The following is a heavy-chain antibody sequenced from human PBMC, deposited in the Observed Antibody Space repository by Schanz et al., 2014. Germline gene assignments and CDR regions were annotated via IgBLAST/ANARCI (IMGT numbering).Heavy chain of an antibody. CDR1: GFTFSTYA. J-gene: IGHJ6*01. Sequence: EVRLVESGGGLVQPGGSLRLSCSASGFTFSTYAMSWARQTPGKGLEWVSSITTGGNTYYRDSVKGRFIVSRDNSKNTLYLEMNRLRVDDTAVYYCVKDPEKYNWNDVEGMDVWGPGTTVTVSS. CDR3: VKDPEKYNWNDVEGMDV. V-gene: IGHV3-23*04. D-gene: IGHD1-1*01. CDR2: ITTGGNT.